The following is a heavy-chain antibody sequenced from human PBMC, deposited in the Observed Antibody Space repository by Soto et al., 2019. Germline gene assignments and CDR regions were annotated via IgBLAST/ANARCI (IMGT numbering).Heavy chain of an antibody. V-gene: IGHV3-7*01. D-gene: IGHD4-17*01. CDR1: GFTFSSYW. J-gene: IGHJ4*02. CDR2: IKQDGSEK. Sequence: GGSLRLSCAASGFTFSSYWMSWVRQAPGKGLEWVANIKQDGSEKYYVDSVKGRFTISRDNAKNSLYLQMNSLRAEDTAVYYCARDLRTVTTLYSDYWGQGTLVTVSS. CDR3: ARDLRTVTTLYSDY.